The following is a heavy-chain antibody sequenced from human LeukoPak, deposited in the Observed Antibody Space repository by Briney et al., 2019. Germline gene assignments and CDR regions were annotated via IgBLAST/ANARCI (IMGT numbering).Heavy chain of an antibody. CDR2: ISYDGSNK. V-gene: IGHV3-30*18. J-gene: IGHJ4*02. Sequence: PGGSLRLSCAGSGFTFSSYGMHWVRQAPGKGLEWVAVISYDGSNKYYADSVKGRFTISRDNSKNALYLQMNSLRAEDTAVYYSAKGPTVTTLDYWGQGTLVTVSS. CDR1: GFTFSSYG. CDR3: AKGPTVTTLDY. D-gene: IGHD4-17*01.